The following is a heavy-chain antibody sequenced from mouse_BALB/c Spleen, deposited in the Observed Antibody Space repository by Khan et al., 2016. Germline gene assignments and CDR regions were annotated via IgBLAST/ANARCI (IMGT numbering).Heavy chain of an antibody. D-gene: IGHD2-4*01. CDR1: GFSLTGLS. CDR2: IWGDGST. V-gene: IGHV2-6-7*01. Sequence: QVQLQQSGPGLVAPSQSLSITCTVSGFSLTGLSVNWVRQPPGKGLEWLGMIWGDGSTDYNSALKSRLSFNKDDSKSQIFLKMNSLQTDDTARYFCSSSYDYDGGFAYWGQGTLVTVSA. J-gene: IGHJ3*01. CDR3: SSSYDYDGGFAY.